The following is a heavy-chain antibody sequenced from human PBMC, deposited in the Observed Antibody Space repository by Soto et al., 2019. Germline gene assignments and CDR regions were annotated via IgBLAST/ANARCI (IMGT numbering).Heavy chain of an antibody. CDR3: ARGGVAATPYYYYYGMDV. J-gene: IGHJ6*02. D-gene: IGHD2-15*01. V-gene: IGHV1-8*01. Sequence: QVQLVQSGAEVKKPGASVKVSCKASGYTFTSYDIHWVRQATGQGLEWMGWMNPNSGNTGYAQKFQGRVTMTRNTSISTAYMELSSLRSEDTAVYYCARGGVAATPYYYYYGMDVWGQGTTVTVSS. CDR1: GYTFTSYD. CDR2: MNPNSGNT.